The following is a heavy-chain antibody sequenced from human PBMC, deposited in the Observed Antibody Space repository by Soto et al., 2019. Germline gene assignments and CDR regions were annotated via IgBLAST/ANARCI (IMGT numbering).Heavy chain of an antibody. D-gene: IGHD3-22*01. CDR1: GYTFTSYG. CDR3: ARDSLMIDVIDAFDI. V-gene: IGHV1-18*01. Sequence: QVQLVQSGAEVKKPGASMKVSYKASGYTFTSYGISWVRQAPGQGLEWMGWISAYNGKTNYAQKLQGRVTMTTDTSTSTAYMELRSLRSDDTAVYYCARDSLMIDVIDAFDIWGQGTMVTVSS. J-gene: IGHJ3*02. CDR2: ISAYNGKT.